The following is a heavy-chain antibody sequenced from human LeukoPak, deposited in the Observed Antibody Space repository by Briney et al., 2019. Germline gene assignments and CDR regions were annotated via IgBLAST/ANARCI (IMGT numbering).Heavy chain of an antibody. CDR1: GFTFSIYA. Sequence: PGGSLRLSRAASGFTFSIYAMSWVRQAPGKGLQWVSAISNGGGTAYYADSVKGRFTISRDNSKSKLYLQMDSLRAEDTAIYYCAARPRMPPRFDFWGLGTLVTVSS. CDR3: AARPRMPPRFDF. CDR2: ISNGGGTA. D-gene: IGHD2-2*01. J-gene: IGHJ4*02. V-gene: IGHV3-23*01.